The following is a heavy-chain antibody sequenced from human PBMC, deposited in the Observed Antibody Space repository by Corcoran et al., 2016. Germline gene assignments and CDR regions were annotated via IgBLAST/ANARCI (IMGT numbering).Heavy chain of an antibody. CDR1: GGSISSSSYS. D-gene: IGHD6-13*01. Sequence: QLQLQESGPGLVKPSETLSLTCTVSGGSISSSSYSWGWIRQPPGKGREWIGSIYYSGSTYYNPSLKSRVTISVDTSKNQFSLNLGSVTAADTAVYYCARDRQQLDYWGQGTLVTVSS. V-gene: IGHV4-39*07. J-gene: IGHJ4*02. CDR3: ARDRQQLDY. CDR2: IYYSGST.